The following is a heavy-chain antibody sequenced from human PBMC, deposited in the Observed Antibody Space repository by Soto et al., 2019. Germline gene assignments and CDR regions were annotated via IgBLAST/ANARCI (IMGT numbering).Heavy chain of an antibody. J-gene: IGHJ3*02. CDR1: GFTFSTYW. CDR3: AKESAYSSSWEDAFDI. CDR2: INSDGSTT. D-gene: IGHD6-13*01. V-gene: IGHV3-74*01. Sequence: SGFTFSTYWMHWVRQAPGKGLVWVSRINSDGSTTSYADFVKGRFIISRDNSKNTLYLQMNSLRAEDTAVYYCAKESAYSSSWEDAFDIWGQGTMVTVSS.